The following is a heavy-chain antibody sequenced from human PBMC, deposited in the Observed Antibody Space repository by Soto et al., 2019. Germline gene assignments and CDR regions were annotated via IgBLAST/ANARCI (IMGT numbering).Heavy chain of an antibody. J-gene: IGHJ6*03. V-gene: IGHV1-3*01. D-gene: IGHD3-3*01. Sequence: QVQLVQSGAEVKKPGASLKVSCKTSGYTFTSYAMHWVRQAPGQRLEWLGWFNAGNGNTKYSQKSQGRVTITRYTSARTADIELSRRSAEDTAVYYCARDIAGSYYDFWIGYHNYSYYYMDVWGKGTTVTFAS. CDR1: GYTFTSYA. CDR3: ARDIAGSYYDFWIGYHNYSYYYMDV. CDR2: FNAGNGNT.